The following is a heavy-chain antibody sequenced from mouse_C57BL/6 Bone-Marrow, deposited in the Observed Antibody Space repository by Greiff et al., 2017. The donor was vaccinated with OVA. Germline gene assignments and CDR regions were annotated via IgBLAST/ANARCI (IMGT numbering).Heavy chain of an antibody. CDR2: IHPSASDT. J-gene: IGHJ2*01. Sequence: QVQLQQPGAELVKPGASVKVSCKASGYTFTSYWMHWVKQRPGQGLEWIGRIHPSASDTNYNQKFKGKATLTVDKSSSTAYMQLSSLTSEDSAVYYCAINGIEAGTGFDYWGQGTTLTVSS. CDR1: GYTFTSYW. V-gene: IGHV1-74*01. CDR3: AINGIEAGTGFDY. D-gene: IGHD4-1*01.